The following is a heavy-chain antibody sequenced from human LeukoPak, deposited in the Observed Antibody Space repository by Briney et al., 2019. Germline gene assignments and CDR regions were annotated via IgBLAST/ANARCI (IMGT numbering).Heavy chain of an antibody. CDR3: ARPIVVVPAADEGFDY. J-gene: IGHJ4*02. CDR1: GYTFTGYY. V-gene: IGHV1-2*02. Sequence: ASVKVSCKASGYTFTGYYMHWVRQAPGQGGEWMGWINPNSGGTNYAQKFQGRVTMTRDTSISTAYMELSRLRSDDTAVYYCARPIVVVPAADEGFDYWGQGTLVTVSS. D-gene: IGHD2-2*01. CDR2: INPNSGGT.